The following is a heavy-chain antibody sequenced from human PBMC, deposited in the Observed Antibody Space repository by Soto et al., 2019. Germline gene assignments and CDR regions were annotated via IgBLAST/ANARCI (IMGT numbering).Heavy chain of an antibody. Sequence: GGSLRLSCAVSGFTFNSHAMHWVRQAPGKGLEWVAVISYGGANNYYADSVKGRFTISRDNSQNTLFLQMNSLRPEDTAVYYCARGPRSCSSTSCYTIDYWGQGTLVTVS. CDR3: ARGPRSCSSTSCYTIDY. CDR2: ISYGGANN. CDR1: GFTFNSHA. D-gene: IGHD2-2*02. J-gene: IGHJ4*02. V-gene: IGHV3-30*03.